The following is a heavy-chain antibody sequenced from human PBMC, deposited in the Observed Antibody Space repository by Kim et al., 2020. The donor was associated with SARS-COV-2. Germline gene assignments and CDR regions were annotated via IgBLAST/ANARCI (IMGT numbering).Heavy chain of an antibody. Sequence: SETLSLTCTVSGGSIRSYYWSWIRQPPGKGLEWIGYIYYRGSTNYNSALKSRVTISVDTSKNQFSLRLSSVTAADTAVYYCARHLTTGTTNEGAFDIWGQGTMVSVSS. V-gene: IGHV4-59*08. CDR1: GGSIRSYY. CDR3: ARHLTTGTTNEGAFDI. J-gene: IGHJ3*02. D-gene: IGHD1-1*01. CDR2: IYYRGST.